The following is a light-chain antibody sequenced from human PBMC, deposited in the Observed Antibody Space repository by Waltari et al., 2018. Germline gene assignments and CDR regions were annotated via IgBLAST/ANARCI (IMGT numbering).Light chain of an antibody. CDR1: QSVSRN. CDR3: QQYNNWPLS. CDR2: GAS. Sequence: EIVMTQSPATLSVSPGERATLPCRASQSVSRNLAWYQQKPGQAPRLLIYGASTRATGIPARFSGSGSGTEFTLTISSLQSEDFAVYYCQQYNNWPLSFGQGTKVEIK. J-gene: IGKJ1*01. V-gene: IGKV3-15*01.